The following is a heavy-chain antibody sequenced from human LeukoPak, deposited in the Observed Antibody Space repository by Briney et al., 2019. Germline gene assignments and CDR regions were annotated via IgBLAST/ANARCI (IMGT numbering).Heavy chain of an antibody. Sequence: PGGSLRLSCAASGFTFSSYSMNWVRQAPGKGLEWVSSISSSSSYIYYADSVKGRFTISRDNAKNSLYLQMNSLRAEDTAVYYCARGVMVRGVIKEYYFDYWGQGTLVTVSS. V-gene: IGHV3-21*01. CDR1: GFTFSSYS. CDR3: ARGVMVRGVIKEYYFDY. D-gene: IGHD3-10*01. J-gene: IGHJ4*02. CDR2: ISSSSSYI.